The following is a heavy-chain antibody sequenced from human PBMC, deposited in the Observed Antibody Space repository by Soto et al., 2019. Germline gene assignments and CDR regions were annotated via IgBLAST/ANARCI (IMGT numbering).Heavy chain of an antibody. CDR3: ARHRAAAGSSYYYGMDV. CDR2: SYYNGYT. V-gene: IGHV4-39*01. D-gene: IGHD6-13*01. J-gene: IGHJ6*02. Sequence: QLQLQESGPGLLKPSEILSLTCTVSGGSISSTTYYWGWIRQPPGKGLEWIGSSYYNGYTYSNPSLETRVTVSVDTSKNQFSLKLSSVTAADTAVYFCARHRAAAGSSYYYGMDVWGLGTTVTVSS. CDR1: GGSISSTTYY.